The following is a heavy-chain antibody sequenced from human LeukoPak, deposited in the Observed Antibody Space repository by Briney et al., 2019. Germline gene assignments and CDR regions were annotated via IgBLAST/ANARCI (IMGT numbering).Heavy chain of an antibody. D-gene: IGHD1-14*01. Sequence: SETLSLTCTVSGGSISSSSYYWGWIRQPPGKGLEWIGRIYYSGSTYYNPSLKSRVTISVDTSKNQFSLKLSSVTAADTAVYYCARAYPEGWFDPWGQGTLVTVSS. CDR1: GGSISSSSYY. V-gene: IGHV4-39*07. CDR2: IYYSGST. CDR3: ARAYPEGWFDP. J-gene: IGHJ5*02.